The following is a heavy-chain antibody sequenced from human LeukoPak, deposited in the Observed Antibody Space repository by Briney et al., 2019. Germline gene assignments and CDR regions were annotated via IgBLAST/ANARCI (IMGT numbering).Heavy chain of an antibody. V-gene: IGHV4-59*08. J-gene: IGHJ4*02. Sequence: PSETLSLTCTVSGGSISSYYWSWIRQPPGKGLEWIGYIYYSGSTNYNPSLKSRVTISVDTSKNQFSLKLSSVTAADTAVYYCARLYDFWSGYYIFDYWGQGTLVAVSS. CDR3: ARLYDFWSGYYIFDY. D-gene: IGHD3-3*01. CDR2: IYYSGST. CDR1: GGSISSYY.